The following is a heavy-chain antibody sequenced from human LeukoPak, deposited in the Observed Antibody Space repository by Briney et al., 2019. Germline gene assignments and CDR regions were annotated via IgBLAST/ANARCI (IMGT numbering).Heavy chain of an antibody. V-gene: IGHV3-23*01. Sequence: GGSLRLSCAASGFTFSSYAMYWVRQAPGRGLEWVSAIPSSGDSTYYADSVKGRFAISRDNSNNMLYLQMNSLRAEDTAVYYCAKRATMSGATYYFDYWGQGTLVTVSS. CDR3: AKRATMSGATYYFDY. CDR1: GFTFSSYA. J-gene: IGHJ4*02. CDR2: IPSSGDST. D-gene: IGHD5-12*01.